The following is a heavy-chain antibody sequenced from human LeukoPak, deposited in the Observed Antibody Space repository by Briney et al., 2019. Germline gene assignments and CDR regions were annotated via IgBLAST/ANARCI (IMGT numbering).Heavy chain of an antibody. V-gene: IGHV3-23*01. CDR3: VKDRIPGAGTFLGY. J-gene: IGHJ4*02. D-gene: IGHD2-2*01. CDR1: GFTFTSYA. Sequence: VGALRLSCAASGFTFTSYAMSCGRHAPGKGRWWGSTMSGAGDNTYYADSGKGGVTISTDKSKNTLYLQRYCLRAEHTPIYYCVKDRIPGAGTFLGYWGRGPLVPLS. CDR2: MSGAGDNT.